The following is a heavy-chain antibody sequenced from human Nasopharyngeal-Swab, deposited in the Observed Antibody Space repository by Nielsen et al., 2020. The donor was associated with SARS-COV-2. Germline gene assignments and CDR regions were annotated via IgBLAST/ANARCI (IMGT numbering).Heavy chain of an antibody. CDR2: IYYSGST. CDR3: ARVGTYYYDSSGHLNYYYYYYMDV. J-gene: IGHJ6*03. D-gene: IGHD3-22*01. Sequence: RQAPGKGLEWIGYIYYSGSTNYNPSLKSRVTISVDTSKNQFSLKLSSVTAADTAVYYCARVGTYYYDSSGHLNYYYYYYMDVCGKGTTVTVSS. V-gene: IGHV4-59*01.